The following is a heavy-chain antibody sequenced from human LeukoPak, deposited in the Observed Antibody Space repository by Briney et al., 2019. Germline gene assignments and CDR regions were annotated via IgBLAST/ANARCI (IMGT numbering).Heavy chain of an antibody. CDR2: LIPIFGTA. J-gene: IGHJ6*02. CDR1: GGTFSSYA. D-gene: IGHD3-22*01. V-gene: IGHV1-69*13. Sequence: EASVKVSCKASGGTFSSYAISWVRQAPGQGLEWMGGLIPIFGTAHYAQKFQGRVTITADESTSTAYMELSSLRSEDTAVYYCARESYYYDSSGYSEPHYYYYYGMDVWGQGTTVTVSS. CDR3: ARESYYYDSSGYSEPHYYYYYGMDV.